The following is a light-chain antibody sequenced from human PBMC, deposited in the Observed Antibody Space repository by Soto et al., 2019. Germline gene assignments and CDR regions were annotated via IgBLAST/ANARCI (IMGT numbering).Light chain of an antibody. CDR3: QQSYSTPRI. CDR2: AAS. Sequence: DIQMTQSPSSLSASVGDRVTITCRASQSISSYLNWYQQKPGKAPKLLIYAASSLQSGVPSRFSGSGSGTYFTLTISSLQPEDFETYYWQQSYSTPRIFGGGTKVEIK. V-gene: IGKV1-39*01. CDR1: QSISSY. J-gene: IGKJ4*01.